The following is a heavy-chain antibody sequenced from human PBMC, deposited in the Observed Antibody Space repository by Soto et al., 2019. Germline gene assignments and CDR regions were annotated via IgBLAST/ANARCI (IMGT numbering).Heavy chain of an antibody. CDR3: ARAMGAARRNYYYGMDV. Sequence: QVQLVQSGAEVKKPGASVKVSCKASGYTFTSYYMHWVRQAPGQGLEWMGIINPSGGSTSYAQKFQGRVTMTRDTSTSTVYMELGSLRSEDTAVYYCARAMGAARRNYYYGMDVWGQGTTVTVSS. J-gene: IGHJ6*02. V-gene: IGHV1-46*01. CDR1: GYTFTSYY. CDR2: INPSGGST. D-gene: IGHD6-6*01.